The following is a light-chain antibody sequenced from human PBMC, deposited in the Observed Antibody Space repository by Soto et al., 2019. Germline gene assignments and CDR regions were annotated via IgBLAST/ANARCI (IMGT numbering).Light chain of an antibody. CDR3: QQTYTIPHT. J-gene: IGKJ4*01. CDR1: QNIDNY. V-gene: IGKV1-39*01. Sequence: DIRVTQSPSSLSASVGDRVTISCLTSQNIDNYLHWYQQKPGKAPKLLISGAATLQSGVPSHFSGSGSGADFTLTITTLQPDDFATYFCQQTYTIPHTFGGGTKVEIK. CDR2: GAA.